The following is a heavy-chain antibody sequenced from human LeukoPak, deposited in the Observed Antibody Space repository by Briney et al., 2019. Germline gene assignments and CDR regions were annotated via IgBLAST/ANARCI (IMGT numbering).Heavy chain of an antibody. V-gene: IGHV4-59*01. Sequence: SETLSLTRTVSGGSISSYYWSWIRQTPGTKLEWIAYISFSGSTNYNPSLKSRVTTSLDRSKNQFSLKLSSVTAADTAVYYCARDQYHGSGTYAWFDPWGQGTLVTVSS. CDR3: ARDQYHGSGTYAWFDP. J-gene: IGHJ5*02. D-gene: IGHD3-10*01. CDR2: ISFSGST. CDR1: GGSISSYY.